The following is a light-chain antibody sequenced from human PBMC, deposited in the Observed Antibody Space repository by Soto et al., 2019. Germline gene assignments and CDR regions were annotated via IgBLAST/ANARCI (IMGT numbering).Light chain of an antibody. Sequence: EIVMTQSPATLSVSPGEAATLSCRASQTISNIYVAWYQQTPGQARRLLIYGASTRATGVPARFSGSGSGTEFILTISSLQSEDFAVYYWFQYQSAAFHFGVGTKVEI. J-gene: IGKJ4*01. CDR3: FQYQSAAFH. V-gene: IGKV3D-15*01. CDR1: QTISNI. CDR2: GAS.